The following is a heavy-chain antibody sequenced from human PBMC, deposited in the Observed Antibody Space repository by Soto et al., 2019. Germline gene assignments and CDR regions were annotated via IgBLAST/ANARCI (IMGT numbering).Heavy chain of an antibody. J-gene: IGHJ2*01. V-gene: IGHV3-23*01. CDR1: GFTFRSYA. CDR3: AKEPVGPDWYFDL. Sequence: SLRLSCAASGFTFRSYAMSWVRQAPGKGLEWVSGISGSGISTHYADSVKGRFTVSRGNSKNTLYLQMNSLRAEDTAVYNCAKEPVGPDWYFDLWGRGTLVTVSS. CDR2: ISGSGIST.